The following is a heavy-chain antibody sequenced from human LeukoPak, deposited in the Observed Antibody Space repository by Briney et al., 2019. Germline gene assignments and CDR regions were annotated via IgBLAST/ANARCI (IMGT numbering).Heavy chain of an antibody. CDR1: GYTFTSYA. V-gene: IGHV1-69*04. D-gene: IGHD1-20*01. CDR2: IIPILGIA. CDR3: AREGITGKSAYYYYYGMDV. Sequence: GASVKVFCKASGYTFTSYAISWVRQAPGQGLEWMGRIIPILGIANYAQKFQGRVTITADKSTSTAYMELSSLRSEDTAVYYCAREGITGKSAYYYYYGMDVWGQGTTVTVSS. J-gene: IGHJ6*02.